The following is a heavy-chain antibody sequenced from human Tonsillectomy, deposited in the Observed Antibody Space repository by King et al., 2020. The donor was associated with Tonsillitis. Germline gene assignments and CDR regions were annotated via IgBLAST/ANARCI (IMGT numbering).Heavy chain of an antibody. CDR2: ISDNGGIT. J-gene: IGHJ4*02. Sequence: QLVQSGGGLVQPGGSLRLSCSASGFTFSDYAMHWVRQAPGKGLEYVSAISDNGGITYHADSVKGRFTISRDNSKNTLYLQMSSLRPEGTAVYYCSTTAYWGQGTLVTVSS. CDR1: GFTFSDYA. CDR3: STTAY. D-gene: IGHD1-26*01. V-gene: IGHV3-64D*06.